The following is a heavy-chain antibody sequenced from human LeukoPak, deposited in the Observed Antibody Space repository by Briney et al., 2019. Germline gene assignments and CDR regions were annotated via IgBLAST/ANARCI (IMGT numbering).Heavy chain of an antibody. D-gene: IGHD5-24*01. J-gene: IGHJ5*02. CDR1: GGSISSSSYY. CDR2: IYYSGST. V-gene: IGHV4-39*07. CDR3: ARKKGPDGLNWFDP. Sequence: SETLSLTCTVSGGSISSSSYYWGWIRQPPGKGLEWIGSIYYSGSTYYNPSLKSRVTISVDTSKNQFSLKLSSVTAADTAVYYCARKKGPDGLNWFDPWGQGTLVTVTS.